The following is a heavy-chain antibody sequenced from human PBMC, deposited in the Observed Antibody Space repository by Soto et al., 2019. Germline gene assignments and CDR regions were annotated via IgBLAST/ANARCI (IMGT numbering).Heavy chain of an antibody. V-gene: IGHV3-53*01. CDR2: INSGGSA. Sequence: PGGSLILSCAASGFTVSSNYMSWVRQAPGKGLEWVSLINSGGSASYADSLKGRFTISRDNSKNTLYLQMNSLRAEDTAVYYRARGDFWRANDYWDQGTLVTVSS. CDR3: ARGDFWRANDY. CDR1: GFTVSSNY. D-gene: IGHD3-3*01. J-gene: IGHJ4*02.